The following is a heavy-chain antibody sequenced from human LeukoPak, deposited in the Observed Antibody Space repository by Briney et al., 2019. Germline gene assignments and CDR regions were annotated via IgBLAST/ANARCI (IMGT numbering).Heavy chain of an antibody. J-gene: IGHJ2*01. CDR3: ARERAYGWEPLPRYFDL. D-gene: IGHD1-26*01. CDR1: GGSISSYY. V-gene: IGHV4-4*07. CDR2: IYTSGGI. Sequence: SETLSLTCTVSGGSISSYYWSWIRQPAGRGLEWIGRIYTSGGINYNPSLKSRVTMSGDTSKKQFSLKLTSVTAADTAVYYCARERAYGWEPLPRYFDLWGRGTLVTVSS.